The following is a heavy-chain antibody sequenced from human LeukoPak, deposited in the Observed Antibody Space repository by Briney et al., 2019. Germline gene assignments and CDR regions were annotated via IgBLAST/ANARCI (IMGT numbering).Heavy chain of an antibody. CDR1: GYTFTSYG. V-gene: IGHV1-18*01. D-gene: IGHD6-19*01. J-gene: IGHJ6*03. Sequence: GASVKVSCKASGYTFTSYGISWVRQAPGQGLEWMGWISAYNGNTNYAQKLQGRVTMTTDTSTSTAYMELRSLRSDDTAVYYCARDQIAVAGIVMVGYYYYYMDVWGKGTTVTVSS. CDR2: ISAYNGNT. CDR3: ARDQIAVAGIVMVGYYYYYMDV.